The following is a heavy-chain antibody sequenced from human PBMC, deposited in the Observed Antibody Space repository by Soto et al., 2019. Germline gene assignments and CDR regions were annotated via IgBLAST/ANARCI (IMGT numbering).Heavy chain of an antibody. V-gene: IGHV3-21*01. Sequence: EVQLVESGGGLVKPGGSLRLSCAASGFTFSSYSMNWVRQAPGKGLEWVSSISSSSSYIYYADSVKGRFTISRDNAKNSLYLQMNTLRAEETAVYYCARVRYQLLYGAFDYWGQGTLVTVSS. CDR1: GFTFSSYS. J-gene: IGHJ4*02. CDR3: ARVRYQLLYGAFDY. CDR2: ISSSSSYI. D-gene: IGHD2-2*02.